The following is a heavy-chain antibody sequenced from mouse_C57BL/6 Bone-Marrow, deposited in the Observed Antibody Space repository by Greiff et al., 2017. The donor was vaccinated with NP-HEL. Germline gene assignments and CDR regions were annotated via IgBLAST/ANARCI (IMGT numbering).Heavy chain of an antibody. Sequence: QVQLLQSGAELVKPGASVKLSCKASGYTFTEYTIHWVKQRSGQGLEWIGWFYPGSGSIKYNEKFKDKATLTADKSSSTVYMDLSRLTSEDSAVYFGARHEGLDSSGSSFAYWGQGTLVTVSA. J-gene: IGHJ3*01. V-gene: IGHV1-62-2*01. CDR1: GYTFTEYT. CDR3: ARHEGLDSSGSSFAY. CDR2: FYPGSGSI. D-gene: IGHD3-2*02.